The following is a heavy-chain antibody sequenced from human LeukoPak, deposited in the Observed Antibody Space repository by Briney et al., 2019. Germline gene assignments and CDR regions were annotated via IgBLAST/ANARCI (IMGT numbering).Heavy chain of an antibody. J-gene: IGHJ4*02. CDR1: GFTFSSYG. CDR2: IWSDGSKK. CDR3: ARIKLELKRLRSYYFDY. D-gene: IGHD1-7*01. V-gene: IGHV3-33*01. Sequence: PGGSLRLSCAASGFTFSSYGMYWVRQAPGKGLEWVALIWSDGSKKYYADSVKGRFTISRDNSKNTLDLQMNSLRAEDTAVYYCARIKLELKRLRSYYFDYWGQGTLVTVSS.